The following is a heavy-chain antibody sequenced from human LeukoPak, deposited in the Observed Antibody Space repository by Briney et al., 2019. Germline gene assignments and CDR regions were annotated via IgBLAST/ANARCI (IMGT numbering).Heavy chain of an antibody. CDR3: AKLWRGSHPRYFDH. CDR2: ITDSGGTT. V-gene: IGHV3-23*01. J-gene: IGHJ4*02. D-gene: IGHD1-26*01. Sequence: GGSLRLSCAASGFTFSSYAMSWVRQAPGKGLEWVSTITDSGGTTFYADSVKGRFTISRDNFKNTVYLQMNSLRAEDTAVYYCAKLWRGSHPRYFDHWGQGTLVTVSS. CDR1: GFTFSSYA.